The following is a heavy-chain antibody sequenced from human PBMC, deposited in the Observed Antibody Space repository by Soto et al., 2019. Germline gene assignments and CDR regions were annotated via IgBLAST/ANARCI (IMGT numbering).Heavy chain of an antibody. CDR3: ARDQGDTVDWRGYYYGMDV. J-gene: IGHJ6*04. CDR2: INPSVGNR. CDR1: GYSFSFYG. V-gene: IGHV1-18*01. Sequence: GASVKVSCKASGYSFSFYGINWVRQAPGQGLEWVGWINPSVGNRNFAQKFQGRVTITTDESTSTAYMELSSLRSEDTAVYYCARDQGDTVDWRGYYYGMDVWGKGTTVTVSS. D-gene: IGHD3-9*01.